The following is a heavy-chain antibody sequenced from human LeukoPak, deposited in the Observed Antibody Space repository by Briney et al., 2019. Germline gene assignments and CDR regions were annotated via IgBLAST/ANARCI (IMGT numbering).Heavy chain of an antibody. D-gene: IGHD3-10*01. Sequence: GGSLRLSCAASGFTFSSYSMNWVRQAPGKGLEWVSSISSSSSYIYYADSVKGRFTISRDNAKNSLYLQMNSLRAEDTAVYYCARDDYGSGSNWFDPWGQGTLVTVSS. CDR2: ISSSSSYI. V-gene: IGHV3-21*01. J-gene: IGHJ5*02. CDR1: GFTFSSYS. CDR3: ARDDYGSGSNWFDP.